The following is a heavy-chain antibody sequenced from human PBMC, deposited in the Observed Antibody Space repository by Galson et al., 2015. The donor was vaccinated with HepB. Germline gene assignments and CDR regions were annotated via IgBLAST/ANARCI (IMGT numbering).Heavy chain of an antibody. J-gene: IGHJ4*02. CDR3: ARDAAYYDFWSGYYTD. Sequence: SETLSLTCTVSGGSISSYYWSWIRQPAGKGLEWIGRIYTSGSTNYNPSLKSRVTMSVDTSKNQFSLKLSSVTAADTAVYYCARDAAYYDFWSGYYTDWGQGTLVTVSS. CDR1: GGSISSYY. CDR2: IYTSGST. V-gene: IGHV4-4*07. D-gene: IGHD3-3*01.